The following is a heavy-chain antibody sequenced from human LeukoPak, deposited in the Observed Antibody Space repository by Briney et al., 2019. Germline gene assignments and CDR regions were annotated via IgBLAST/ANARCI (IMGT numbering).Heavy chain of an antibody. CDR1: GGSFSGYY. V-gene: IGHV4-34*01. J-gene: IGHJ4*02. CDR2: INHSGST. Sequence: SETLSLTCAVYGGSFSGYYWSWIRQPPGKGLEWIGEINHSGSTNYNPSLKSRVTISVDTSKNQFSLKLSSVTAADTAVYYCAKAGGYSSSWYEGYLDYWGQGTLVTVSS. CDR3: AKAGGYSSSWYEGYLDY. D-gene: IGHD6-13*01.